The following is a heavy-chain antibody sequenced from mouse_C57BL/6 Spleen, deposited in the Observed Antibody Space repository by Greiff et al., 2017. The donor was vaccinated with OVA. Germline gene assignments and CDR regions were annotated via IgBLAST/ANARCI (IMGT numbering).Heavy chain of an antibody. V-gene: IGHV1-61*01. Sequence: QVQLQQPGAELVRPGSSVKLSCKASGYTFTSYWMDWVKQRPGQGLEWIGNIYPSDSETHYNQKFKDKATLTVDKSSSTAYMQLSSLTSEDSAVYYCAREEGAYYGSSQYYFDYWGQGTTLTVSS. CDR1: GYTFTSYW. CDR3: AREEGAYYGSSQYYFDY. CDR2: IYPSDSET. J-gene: IGHJ2*01. D-gene: IGHD1-1*01.